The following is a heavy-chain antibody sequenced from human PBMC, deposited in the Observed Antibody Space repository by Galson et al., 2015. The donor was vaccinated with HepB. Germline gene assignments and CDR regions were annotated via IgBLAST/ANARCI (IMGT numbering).Heavy chain of an antibody. CDR3: ASRIVDPAAGTTGFNY. D-gene: IGHD6-13*01. CDR2: IYPGDSDT. V-gene: IGHV5-51*01. CDR1: GYSSTSYW. J-gene: IGHJ4*02. Sequence: QSGAEVKKPGESLKISCKGSGYSSTSYWIGWVRQMPGKGLEWMGIIYPGDSDTRYSPSFQGQVTISADKSISTAYLQWSSLKASDTAMYYCASRIVDPAAGTTGFNYWGQGTLVTVSS.